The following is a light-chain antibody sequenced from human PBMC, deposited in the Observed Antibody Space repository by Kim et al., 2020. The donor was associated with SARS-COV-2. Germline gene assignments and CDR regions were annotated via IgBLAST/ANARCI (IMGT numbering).Light chain of an antibody. V-gene: IGKV3-15*01. CDR1: QRVSSV. Sequence: SGCTGDRATLTWRDSQRVSSVLAEYQQKPGQAPKLLSYGAGSRDTGIPAGFSGSASGTEFTLTISGLQCEDFAVYYCRQYTNWPCTFGQGTKLEV. CDR3: RQYTNWPCT. CDR2: GAG. J-gene: IGKJ2*02.